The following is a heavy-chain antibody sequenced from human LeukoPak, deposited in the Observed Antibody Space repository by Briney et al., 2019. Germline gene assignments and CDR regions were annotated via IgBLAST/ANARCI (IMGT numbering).Heavy chain of an antibody. D-gene: IGHD2-2*01. CDR1: GYTFSNYS. CDR3: AKDRSSSTSCSNY. CDR2: ISGNGGST. Sequence: PGGSQRLSCAASGYTFSNYSLTWVRQAPGKGLEWVSGISGNGGSTSYADSVKGRFTISRDNSKNTLYLQMNSLRAEDTAVYYCAKDRSSSTSCSNYWGQGTLVTVSS. J-gene: IGHJ4*02. V-gene: IGHV3-23*01.